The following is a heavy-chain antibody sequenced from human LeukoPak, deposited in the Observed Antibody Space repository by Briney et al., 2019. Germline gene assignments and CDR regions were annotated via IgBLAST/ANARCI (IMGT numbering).Heavy chain of an antibody. Sequence: GRSLRLSCAASGFTFSSYGMHWVRQAPGKGLEWVAVISYDGSNKYYAGSVKGRFTISIDNSKNTLYLQMNSLRAEDTAVYYCAKDSYYYGSGSYDVWGQGTLVTVSS. J-gene: IGHJ4*02. CDR1: GFTFSSYG. CDR3: AKDSYYYGSGSYDV. V-gene: IGHV3-30*18. D-gene: IGHD3-10*01. CDR2: ISYDGSNK.